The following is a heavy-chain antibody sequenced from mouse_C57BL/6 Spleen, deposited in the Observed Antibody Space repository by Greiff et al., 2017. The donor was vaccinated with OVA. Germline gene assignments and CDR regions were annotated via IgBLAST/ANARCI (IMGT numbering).Heavy chain of an antibody. J-gene: IGHJ2*01. Sequence: DVMLVESGGGLVQSGRSLRLSCATSGFTFSDFYMEWVRQAPGKGLEWIAASRNKANDYTTEYSASVKGRFIVSRDTSQSILYLQMNALRAEDTAIYYCARDLLLLRSPRSYFDYWGQGTTLTVSS. CDR1: GFTFSDFY. D-gene: IGHD1-1*01. CDR2: SRNKANDYTT. V-gene: IGHV7-1*01. CDR3: ARDLLLLRSPRSYFDY.